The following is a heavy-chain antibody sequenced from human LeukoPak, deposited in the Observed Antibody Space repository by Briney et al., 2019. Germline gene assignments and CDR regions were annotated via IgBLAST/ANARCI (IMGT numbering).Heavy chain of an antibody. CDR3: ARHVGFFDAIDI. Sequence: PSETLSLTCTVSGASISSHYWTWIRQSPGKRLEWIGYVFYSGTTSYSPSLNSRVTISIDTSKNQFSLKLSSVTAADTAVYFCARHVGFFDAIDIWGQGTMVTVSS. V-gene: IGHV4-59*08. CDR2: VFYSGTT. J-gene: IGHJ3*02. D-gene: IGHD3-3*01. CDR1: GASISSHY.